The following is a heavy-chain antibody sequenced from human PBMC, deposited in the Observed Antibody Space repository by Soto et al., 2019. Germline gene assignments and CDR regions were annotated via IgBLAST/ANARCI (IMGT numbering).Heavy chain of an antibody. CDR3: ARDRRMVTNLGGYYYYSMDV. CDR2: IFHSGTP. V-gene: IGHV4-31*03. Sequence: QVQLQESGPGLVKPSQTLSLTCTVSGGSISSGVYYWSWIRQHPGKGLEWIGYIFHSGTPYYNPSLEARRTISVDPSKIQFSLKLSSVTAADTPVYYCARDRRMVTNLGGYYYYSMDVWGQGTTVTVSS. CDR1: GGSISSGVYY. J-gene: IGHJ6*02. D-gene: IGHD5-18*01.